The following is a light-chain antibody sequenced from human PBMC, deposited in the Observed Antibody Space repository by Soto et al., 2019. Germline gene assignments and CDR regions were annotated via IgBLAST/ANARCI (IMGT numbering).Light chain of an antibody. Sequence: QSFLRPPPSLSAAPGQKVPISCSVSSSNIGNNYVSWYQQLPGTAPKLLIYDNNKRPSGIPDRFSGSKSGTSATLGITGLQTGDEADYYCGTWDSSLSAYVFGTGTKVTVL. V-gene: IGLV1-51*01. CDR1: SSNIGNNY. J-gene: IGLJ1*01. CDR3: GTWDSSLSAYV. CDR2: DNN.